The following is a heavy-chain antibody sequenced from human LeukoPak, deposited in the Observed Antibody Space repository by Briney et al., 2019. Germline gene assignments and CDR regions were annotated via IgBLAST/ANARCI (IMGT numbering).Heavy chain of an antibody. Sequence: GGSLRLSCAASGVTFSDYYMSWIRQAPGKGLEWVSYISSSSSYTNYADSVKGRFTISRDNAKNSLYLQMNSLRAEDTAVYYCARAGPEYCSSISCYAVDYYYYGMDVWGQGTTVTVSS. CDR2: ISSSSSYT. V-gene: IGHV3-11*06. D-gene: IGHD2-2*01. CDR3: ARAGPEYCSSISCYAVDYYYYGMDV. J-gene: IGHJ6*02. CDR1: GVTFSDYY.